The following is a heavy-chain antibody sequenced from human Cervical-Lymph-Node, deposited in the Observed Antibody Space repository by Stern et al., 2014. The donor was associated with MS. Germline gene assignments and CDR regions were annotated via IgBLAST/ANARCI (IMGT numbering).Heavy chain of an antibody. D-gene: IGHD2/OR15-2a*01. CDR1: GFSLNTSGMC. J-gene: IGHJ3*02. CDR3: ARTNYFDFRGGAFDM. V-gene: IGHV2-70*13. Sequence: QVTLRESGPALVKPTQTLTLTCTFSGFSLNTSGMCVSWIRQPPGQALEWLAVIDWDDDKFYTPSLKTRLTITKDASKNLVVLTMTNMDPVDTATYYCARTNYFDFRGGAFDMWGQGAVVTVSS. CDR2: IDWDDDK.